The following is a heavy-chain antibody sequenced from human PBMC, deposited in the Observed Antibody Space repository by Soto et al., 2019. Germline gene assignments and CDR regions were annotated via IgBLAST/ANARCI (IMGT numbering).Heavy chain of an antibody. CDR1: GYTFTSYY. CDR3: VLYYYDSSGYTTNEFDY. Sequence: ASVKVSCKASGYTFTSYYMHWVRQAPGQGFEWMGIINPSGGSTSYAQKFQGRVTMTRDTSTSTVYMELSSLRSEDTAVYYCVLYYYDSSGYTTNEFDYWGQGTLVTVSS. J-gene: IGHJ4*02. CDR2: INPSGGST. V-gene: IGHV1-46*01. D-gene: IGHD3-22*01.